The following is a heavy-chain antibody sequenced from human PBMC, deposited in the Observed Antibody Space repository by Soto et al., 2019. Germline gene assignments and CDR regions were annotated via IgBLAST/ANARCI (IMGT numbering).Heavy chain of an antibody. CDR2: MNPYNGNA. Sequence: QVQLVQSGAEVKKPGASVKVSCKASGYSFITYDINWVRQAPGQGLEWMGWMNPYNGNAGYAQKFQGRGTMTRNTSISTAYMELSSLRSNDTAVYFCARRKERSGPHYFDSWGQGTLVTVSS. CDR1: GYSFITYD. CDR3: ARRKERSGPHYFDS. J-gene: IGHJ4*02. V-gene: IGHV1-8*01. D-gene: IGHD1-1*01.